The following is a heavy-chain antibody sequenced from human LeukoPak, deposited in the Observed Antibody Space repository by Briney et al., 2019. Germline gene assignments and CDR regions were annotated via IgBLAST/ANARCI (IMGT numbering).Heavy chain of an antibody. CDR2: IYTSGNT. D-gene: IGHD6-19*01. Sequence: SETLSLTCTVSGGSIRSYYCSWIRQPAGKGLEWIGRIYTSGNTNYNPSLKSRVTMSVDTSKNQFSLKLSSVTAADTAVYYCARSQQWMEYYFDYWGQGTLVTVSS. CDR1: GGSIRSYY. J-gene: IGHJ4*02. CDR3: ARSQQWMEYYFDY. V-gene: IGHV4-4*07.